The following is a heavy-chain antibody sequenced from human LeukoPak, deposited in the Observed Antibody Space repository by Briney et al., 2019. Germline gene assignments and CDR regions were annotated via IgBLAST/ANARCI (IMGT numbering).Heavy chain of an antibody. V-gene: IGHV4-39*07. D-gene: IGHD1-7*01. CDR3: ARLYQGTSDAFDI. CDR1: GGSISSSSYY. CDR2: IYYSGST. Sequence: ASETLSLTCTVSGGSISSSSYYWGWIRQPPGKGLEWIGSIYYSGSTNYNPSLKSRVTISVGTSKNQFSLKLSSVTAADTAVYYCARLYQGTSDAFDIWGQGAMVTVSS. J-gene: IGHJ3*02.